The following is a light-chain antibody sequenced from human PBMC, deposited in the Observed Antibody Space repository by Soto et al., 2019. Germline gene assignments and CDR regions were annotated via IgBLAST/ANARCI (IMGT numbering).Light chain of an antibody. CDR3: QPRTNWPPWP. J-gene: IGKJ1*01. CDR2: DAS. V-gene: IGKV3-11*01. CDR1: QSVSSY. Sequence: EIVFSQSPASQSLSPGERATLSCRASQSVSSYLAWYQQKPGQAPRLLIYDASNRATGIPARFSGSGSGTDFTLTISSLEPEDVAVYYCQPRTNWPPWPFGEGTKVDIK.